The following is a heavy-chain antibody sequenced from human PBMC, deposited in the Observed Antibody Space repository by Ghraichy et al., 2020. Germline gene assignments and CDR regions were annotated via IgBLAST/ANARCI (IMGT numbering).Heavy chain of an antibody. D-gene: IGHD2-15*01. CDR1: GASLSGYY. J-gene: IGHJ4*02. V-gene: IGHV4-34*01. CDR3: ARISGGY. CDR2: INHSGNT. Sequence: SETLSLTCTVYGASLSGYYWTWIRQPPGKGLEWIGEINHSGNTNYNSSLKSRVTISVDTSNNQFSLKLNSVTAADTAVYDCARISGGYWGQGTLVTV.